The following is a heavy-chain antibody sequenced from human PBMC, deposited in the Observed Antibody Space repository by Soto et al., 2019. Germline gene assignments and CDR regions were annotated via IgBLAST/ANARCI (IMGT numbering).Heavy chain of an antibody. CDR3: AKSSLHCRGGSCSGTDYSDGMDV. D-gene: IGHD2-15*01. CDR2: LSGSGGIT. V-gene: IGHV3-23*01. Sequence: EVQLLESGGGLVQPGGSLRLSCAASGFTFSSYAMSWVRQAPGKGLEWVSALSGSGGITYYADSVKGRFTISRDNSQNTLFLRMNSLGAENTGVYYFAKSSLHCRGGSCSGTDYSDGMDVWGQGTTVTVSS. CDR1: GFTFSSYA. J-gene: IGHJ6*02.